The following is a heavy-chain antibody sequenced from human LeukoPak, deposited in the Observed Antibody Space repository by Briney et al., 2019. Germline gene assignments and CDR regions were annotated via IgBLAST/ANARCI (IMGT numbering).Heavy chain of an antibody. CDR2: IYPGDSDT. V-gene: IGHV5-51*06. J-gene: IGHJ3*02. Sequence: GESLKISCKGSGYSFSCYWIGWGRQMPGKGLESMGIIYPGDSDTRYSPSFQGEVTISADKSISTAYVQWSSLKASDTGIYYCARGALYSSGWSSRVYAFDMWGEGTMVTVYS. D-gene: IGHD6-19*01. CDR1: GYSFSCYW. CDR3: ARGALYSSGWSSRVYAFDM.